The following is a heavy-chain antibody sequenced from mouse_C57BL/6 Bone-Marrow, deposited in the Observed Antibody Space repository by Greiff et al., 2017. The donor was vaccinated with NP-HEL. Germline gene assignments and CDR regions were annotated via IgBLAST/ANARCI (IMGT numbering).Heavy chain of an antibody. CDR3: ARLLGFAY. CDR2: IRNQANGYTT. Sequence: EVQRVESGGGLVQPGGSLSLSCAASGFTFTDYYMSWVRQPPGKALEWLGFIRNQANGYTTEYSASVQGRFTISRDNFQSNLYLQMNALRAEDSATYYCARLLGFAYWGQGTLVTVSA. J-gene: IGHJ3*01. D-gene: IGHD2-10*02. V-gene: IGHV7-3*01. CDR1: GFTFTDYY.